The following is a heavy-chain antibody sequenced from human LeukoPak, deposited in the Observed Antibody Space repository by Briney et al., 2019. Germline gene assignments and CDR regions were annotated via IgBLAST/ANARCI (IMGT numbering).Heavy chain of an antibody. V-gene: IGHV3-23*01. Sequence: GGSLRLSCAASGFTFSSYAMGWVRQAPGKGPEWVSRIRDSGGSTHYAASVKGRFTISRDNSKNTLYLQMNNLRAEDTAVYYCAKYGGENWYVVVDYWGQGTLVTVYS. D-gene: IGHD2-21*01. CDR3: AKYGGENWYVVVDY. CDR1: GFTFSSYA. J-gene: IGHJ4*02. CDR2: IRDSGGST.